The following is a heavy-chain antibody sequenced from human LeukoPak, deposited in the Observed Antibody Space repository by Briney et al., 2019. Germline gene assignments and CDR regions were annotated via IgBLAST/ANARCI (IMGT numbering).Heavy chain of an antibody. CDR1: GFTFSSYA. J-gene: IGHJ5*02. CDR2: INNSGGST. Sequence: GGSLRLSCAASGFTFSSYAMNWVRQAPGKGLAWVSGINNSGGSTYYADSVKGRFTISRDNSKNTLYLQMNSLRAEDTAVYYCAKEGTYCGGDCYSGWFDPWGQGTLVTVSS. CDR3: AKEGTYCGGDCYSGWFDP. D-gene: IGHD2-21*02. V-gene: IGHV3-23*01.